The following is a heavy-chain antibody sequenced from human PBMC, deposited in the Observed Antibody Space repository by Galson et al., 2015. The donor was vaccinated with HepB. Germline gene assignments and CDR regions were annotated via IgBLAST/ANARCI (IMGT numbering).Heavy chain of an antibody. J-gene: IGHJ4*02. D-gene: IGHD2/OR15-2a*01. V-gene: IGHV3-33*01. CDR2: FWNERDSE. CDR1: GFTFSTHD. CDR3: ARDRDRTTFFFDH. Sequence: SLRLSCAASGFTFSTHDIHWVRQAPGKGLEWVAVFWNERDSEYYADSVKGRFTASRDISKNTLYLEMNSLRAEDTAVYYCARDRDRTTFFFDHWGQGTLVTVSS.